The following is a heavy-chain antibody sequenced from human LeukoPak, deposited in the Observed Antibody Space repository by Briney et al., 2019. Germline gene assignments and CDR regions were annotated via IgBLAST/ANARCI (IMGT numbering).Heavy chain of an antibody. CDR3: AADSSGWSDDSLDI. D-gene: IGHD6-19*01. CDR1: GYTFTDYY. CDR2: IDPNGGGT. V-gene: IGHV1-2*02. J-gene: IGHJ3*02. Sequence: ASVKVSCKASGYTFTDYYIHWVRQAPGQGLQCMGWIDPNGGGTNYEEEIRGRVTMTRDTSLSTAYMDLSSLTSDDTAVYYCAADSSGWSDDSLDIWGQGTMVTVSS.